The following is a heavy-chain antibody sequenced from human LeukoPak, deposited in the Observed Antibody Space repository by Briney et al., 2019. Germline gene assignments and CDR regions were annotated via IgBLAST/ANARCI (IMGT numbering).Heavy chain of an antibody. D-gene: IGHD7-27*01. CDR1: GYTFVSYD. CDR2: MGPKSGNT. CDR3: TRGPPNWGYDF. Sequence: ASVKVSCKASGYTFVSYDINWVRQATGQGPEWMGWMGPKSGNTGYAQKFQGRVTMTRDTSINTAYMELSGLISEDTAVYYRTRGPPNWGYDFWGQGTLVTVSS. J-gene: IGHJ4*02. V-gene: IGHV1-8*01.